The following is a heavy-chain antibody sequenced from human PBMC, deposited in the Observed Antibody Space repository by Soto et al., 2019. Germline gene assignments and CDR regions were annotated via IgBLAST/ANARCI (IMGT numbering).Heavy chain of an antibody. D-gene: IGHD6-19*01. CDR2: ISWNSGSI. CDR3: AKDMIAVAGTEYGFDY. CDR1: GFTFDDYA. V-gene: IGHV3-9*01. J-gene: IGHJ4*02. Sequence: ESGGGLVQPGRSLRLSCAASGFTFDDYAMHWVRQAPGKGLEWVSGISWNSGSIGYADSVKGRFTISRDNAKNSLYLQMNSLRAEDTALYYCAKDMIAVAGTEYGFDYWGQGTLVTVSS.